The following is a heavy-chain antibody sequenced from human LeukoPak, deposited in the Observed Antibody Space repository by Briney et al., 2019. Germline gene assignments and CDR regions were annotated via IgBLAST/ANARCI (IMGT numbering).Heavy chain of an antibody. CDR1: GGSISSGDYY. CDR2: IYSSGST. V-gene: IGHV4-30-4*01. D-gene: IGHD2-2*02. CDR3: ARAFVVPAAISGWFDP. J-gene: IGHJ5*02. Sequence: SETLSLTCPVSGGSISSGDYYWSWIRQPPGKGLEWIGYIYSSGSTYYSPSLKSRVTISLDTSKNQFSLKLSSVTAADTAVYYCARAFVVPAAISGWFDPWGQGTLVTVSS.